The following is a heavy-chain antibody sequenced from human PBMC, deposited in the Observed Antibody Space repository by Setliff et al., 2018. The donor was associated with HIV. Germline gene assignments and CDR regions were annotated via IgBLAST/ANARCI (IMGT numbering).Heavy chain of an antibody. CDR1: GYTFTGHY. D-gene: IGHD1-26*01. Sequence: ASVKVSCKASGYTFTGHYIHWVRQAPGQGLEWMGWINPKSGNTKYAQKFQDRVTMTRDTSISTAYMELSRLTSDDTAVYYCARATAWGGSYWNFDYWGQGTLVTSPQ. CDR2: INPKSGNT. CDR3: ARATAWGGSYWNFDY. J-gene: IGHJ4*02. V-gene: IGHV1-2*02.